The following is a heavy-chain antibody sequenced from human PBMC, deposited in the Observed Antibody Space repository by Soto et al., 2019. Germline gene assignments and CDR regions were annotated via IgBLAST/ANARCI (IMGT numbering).Heavy chain of an antibody. J-gene: IGHJ3*02. Sequence: SVKVSCKASGGTFSGYAGRLVRQAPGQGLEWMGGIIPIFGTANYAQKLQGRVTITADKSTSTAYMELSSLRSEDTAVYYCARGSGMGAPDGSFDIWGQGTMVTVSS. CDR2: IIPIFGTA. CDR3: ARGSGMGAPDGSFDI. V-gene: IGHV1-69*06. CDR1: GGTFSGYA. D-gene: IGHD1-26*01.